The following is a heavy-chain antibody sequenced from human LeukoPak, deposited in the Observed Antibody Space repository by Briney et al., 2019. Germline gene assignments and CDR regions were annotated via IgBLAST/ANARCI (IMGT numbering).Heavy chain of an antibody. CDR3: ARDTAMASFDY. CDR2: IIPIFGTA. V-gene: IGHV1-69*06. J-gene: IGHJ4*02. D-gene: IGHD5-18*01. Sequence: SVKVSCKASGGTFSSYAISWVRHAPGQGLEWMGRIIPIFGTANYAQKFQGRVTITADKSTSTAYMELSSLRSEDTAVYYCARDTAMASFDYWGQGTLVTVSS. CDR1: GGTFSSYA.